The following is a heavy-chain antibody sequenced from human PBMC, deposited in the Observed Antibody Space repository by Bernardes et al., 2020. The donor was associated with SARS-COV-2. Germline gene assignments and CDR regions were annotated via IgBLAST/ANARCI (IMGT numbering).Heavy chain of an antibody. CDR1: GFSLSTSGVG. J-gene: IGHJ6*02. V-gene: IGHV2-5*02. Sequence: PTLVKPTQTLTLTCTFSGFSLSTSGVGVGWIRQPPGKALEWLALIYWDDDKRYSPSLKSRLTITKDTSKNQVVLTMTNMDPVDTATYYCAHSLGDPSYYDFNYYYYGMDSWGQGTTVTVSS. D-gene: IGHD3-3*01. CDR2: IYWDDDK. CDR3: AHSLGDPSYYDFNYYYYGMDS.